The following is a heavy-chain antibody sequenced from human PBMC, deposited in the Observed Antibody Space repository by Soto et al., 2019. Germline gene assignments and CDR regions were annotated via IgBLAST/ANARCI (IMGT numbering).Heavy chain of an antibody. CDR1: GDSLSRFY. CDR3: ARDTLAGLDP. J-gene: IGHJ5*02. CDR2: VYSNGAT. Sequence: PSETLSLTCTVSGDSLSRFYCSWIRQTPWKGLEWIGYVYSNGATNHNPSLQSRVTISIDTSKNQFSLKLTSVNAADTAVYYCARDTLAGLDPLGQGILVAVSS. V-gene: IGHV4-59*01.